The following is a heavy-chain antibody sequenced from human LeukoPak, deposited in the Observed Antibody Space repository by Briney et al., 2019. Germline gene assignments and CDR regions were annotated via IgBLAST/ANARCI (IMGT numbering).Heavy chain of an antibody. CDR1: GGSISSSNW. CDR3: ARVAYDYVWGSSYDY. J-gene: IGHJ4*02. D-gene: IGHD3-16*01. Sequence: PSETLSLTCAVSGGSISSSNWWSWVRQPPVKGPEWIGEIYHSGSTNYNPSLKSRVTISVDKSKNQFSLKLSSVTAADTAVYYCARVAYDYVWGSSYDYWGQGTLVTVSS. V-gene: IGHV4-4*02. CDR2: IYHSGST.